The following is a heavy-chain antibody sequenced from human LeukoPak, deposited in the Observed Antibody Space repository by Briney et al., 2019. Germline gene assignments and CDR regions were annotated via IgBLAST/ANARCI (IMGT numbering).Heavy chain of an antibody. CDR2: IYYSGST. CDR1: GFTFSDYY. Sequence: GSLRLSCAASGFTFSDYYMSWIRQPPGKGLEWIGSIYYSGSTYYNPSVKSRVTISVDTSKNQFSLKLSSVTAADTAVYYCARGRRDGYTLYYMDVWAKGTTVTISS. D-gene: IGHD5-24*01. J-gene: IGHJ6*03. CDR3: ARGRRDGYTLYYMDV. V-gene: IGHV4-38-2*01.